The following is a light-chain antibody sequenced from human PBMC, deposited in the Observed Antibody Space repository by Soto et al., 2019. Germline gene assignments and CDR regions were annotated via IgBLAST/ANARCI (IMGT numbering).Light chain of an antibody. CDR1: QSINSY. V-gene: IGKV1-39*01. J-gene: IGKJ3*01. CDR2: AAS. Sequence: DLQMTQSPSSLSASVGDRVTIACRASQSINSYLNWYQQKPGKAPKLLISAASTLQSGVPSRFSGSGSGTDFTLTISSLQPEDVATYFCQQSSNTLFTFGPGTKVDIK. CDR3: QQSSNTLFT.